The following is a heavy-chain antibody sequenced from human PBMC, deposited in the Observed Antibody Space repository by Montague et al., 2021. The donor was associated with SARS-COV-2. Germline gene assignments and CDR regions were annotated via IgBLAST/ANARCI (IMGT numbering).Heavy chain of an antibody. V-gene: IGHV4-34*01. J-gene: IGHJ5*02. D-gene: IGHD3-9*01. CDR3: ARERYSFSLTRGSTWFDP. CDR1: GDSFSGYY. CDR2: VNHSGST. Sequence: SETLSLTCAVYGDSFSGYYWRWTREPPSEGQARLGEVNHSGSTNYNPSLKSRVTISVDTSKNQFSLKLSSVTAADTAVYYCARERYSFSLTRGSTWFDPWGQGTLVTVSS.